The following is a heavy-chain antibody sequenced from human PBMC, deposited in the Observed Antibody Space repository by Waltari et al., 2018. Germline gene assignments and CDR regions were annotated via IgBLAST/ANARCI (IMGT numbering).Heavy chain of an antibody. CDR3: ARRYSSTYWYFDI. CDR1: GGSVSSYN. D-gene: IGHD6-13*01. J-gene: IGHJ2*01. Sequence: QVHLQESGPGLVKPSETLSLTCAVSGGSVSSYNWNWIRQAPGKGLEWIGYMYGGSGTTSYNPSLKSRVTISIDTSKNQFSLKLTSVTAADTAVYYCARRYSSTYWYFDIWGPG. CDR2: MYGGSGTT. V-gene: IGHV4-59*02.